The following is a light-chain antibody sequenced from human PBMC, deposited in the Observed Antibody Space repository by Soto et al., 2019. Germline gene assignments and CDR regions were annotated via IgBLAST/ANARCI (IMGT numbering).Light chain of an antibody. CDR3: LQHSSPHTWT. CDR2: ASS. J-gene: IGKJ1*01. CDR1: QGIRDD. V-gene: IGKV1-17*02. Sequence: DIQMTQSPSSLSASVGDRVTITCRASQGIRDDLNWYQQKPGKAPKPLIYASSTLQSGVPSRFSGSGSETEFTLTISHLQPEDFATYYCLQHSSPHTWTFGQGTKVEIK.